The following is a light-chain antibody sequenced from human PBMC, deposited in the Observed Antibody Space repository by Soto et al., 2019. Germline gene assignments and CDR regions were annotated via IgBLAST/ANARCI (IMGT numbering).Light chain of an antibody. CDR1: QSVSSN. CDR2: GAS. Sequence: EIVMTQSPATLSVSPGERATLSCRASQSVSSNLAWYPQIAGQAPRVLIYGASTRATGCPARFSGSGSGTEFTLTISSLKSEEFGVYYCQQYNDWPTLFGPGTKVDIK. J-gene: IGKJ3*01. V-gene: IGKV3-15*01. CDR3: QQYNDWPTL.